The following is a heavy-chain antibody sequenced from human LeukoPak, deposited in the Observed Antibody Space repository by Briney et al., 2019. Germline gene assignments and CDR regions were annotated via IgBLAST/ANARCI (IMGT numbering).Heavy chain of an antibody. CDR1: GGPMRNLY. Sequence: SETLSLTCTVSGGPMRNLYWTWIRQSPGKGLEWIGCIYNSGSTRYNPPLKSRVTISEDTSKNQFSLKLTSVTAADTAVYYCASASSGAIYYYGVDVWGPGTTVTVSS. CDR3: ASASSGAIYYYGVDV. V-gene: IGHV4-59*11. J-gene: IGHJ6*02. D-gene: IGHD3-10*01. CDR2: IYNSGST.